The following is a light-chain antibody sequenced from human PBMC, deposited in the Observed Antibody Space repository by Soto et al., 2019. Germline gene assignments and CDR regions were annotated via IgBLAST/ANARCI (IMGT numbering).Light chain of an antibody. CDR1: QSISSY. V-gene: IGKV1-39*01. J-gene: IGKJ3*01. Sequence: DIQMTQSPSSLSASVGDRVTITCRASQSISSYLNWYQQKPGKAPKLLIYAASSLQSGVPSRFSGSGSGTDFTLTISSLQPEDFATYYCQQSYSTHRGVTVGPGTKVDIK. CDR3: QQSYSTHRGVT. CDR2: AAS.